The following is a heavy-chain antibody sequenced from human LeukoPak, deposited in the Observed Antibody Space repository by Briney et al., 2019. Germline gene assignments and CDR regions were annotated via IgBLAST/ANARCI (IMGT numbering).Heavy chain of an antibody. CDR2: IYHTGNN. D-gene: IGHD2/OR15-2a*01. CDR1: GAPITRYY. Sequence: PSETLSLTCTVSGAPITRYYWSWIRQPPGKGLEWIGYIYHTGNNDYNPSLKSRATISLDTSKNQFSLKLTSVTAADTAVYFCARHPFSSPFDYWGQGTLVTVSS. V-gene: IGHV4-59*08. CDR3: ARHPFSSPFDY. J-gene: IGHJ4*02.